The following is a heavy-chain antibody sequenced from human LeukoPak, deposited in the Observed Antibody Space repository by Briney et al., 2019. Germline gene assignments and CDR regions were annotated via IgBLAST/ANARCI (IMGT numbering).Heavy chain of an antibody. CDR3: TRESGSYHGNDY. J-gene: IGHJ4*02. Sequence: GASVKVSCKASGYTFTGYYMHWVRQAPGQGLEWMERINPNNGATNYAQKLQGRVTITGDTSISTAYMELSSLRSDDTAVYYCTRESGSYHGNDYWGQGALVTVSS. D-gene: IGHD1-26*01. CDR2: INPNNGAT. CDR1: GYTFTGYY. V-gene: IGHV1-2*06.